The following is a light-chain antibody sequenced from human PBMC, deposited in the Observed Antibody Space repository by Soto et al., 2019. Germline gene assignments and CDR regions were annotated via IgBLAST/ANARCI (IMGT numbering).Light chain of an antibody. J-gene: IGLJ2*01. CDR3: SSYTSSSSVV. CDR2: DVS. Sequence: QSALTQPASVSGSPGQSITISCTGTSRDVGGYNCVSWYRQHPGKAPKLMIYDVSNRPSGVSNRFSGSKSGNTASLTISGLQAEDEADYYCSSYTSSSSVVFGGGTKLTVL. CDR1: SRDVGGYNC. V-gene: IGLV2-14*01.